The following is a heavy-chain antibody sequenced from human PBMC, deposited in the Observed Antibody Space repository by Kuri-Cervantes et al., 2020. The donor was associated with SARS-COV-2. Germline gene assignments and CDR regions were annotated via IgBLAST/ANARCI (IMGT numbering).Heavy chain of an antibody. V-gene: IGHV3-48*02. CDR1: GFTFSSYS. Sequence: GESLKISCAASGFTFSSYSMNWVRQAPGKGLEWVSYISSSSSTIYYADSVKGRFTISRDNAKNSLYLQMNSLRDEDTAVYYCARDLRPLELYYYYGVDVWGQGTTVTVSS. CDR3: ARDLRPLELYYYYGVDV. J-gene: IGHJ6*02. D-gene: IGHD4-17*01. CDR2: ISSSSSTI.